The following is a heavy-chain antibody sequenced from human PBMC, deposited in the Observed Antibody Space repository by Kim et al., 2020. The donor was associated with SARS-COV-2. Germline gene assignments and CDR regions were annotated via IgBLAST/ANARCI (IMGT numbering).Heavy chain of an antibody. CDR1: GGSISSGGYY. V-gene: IGHV4-31*03. D-gene: IGHD6-13*01. CDR3: ARGYSSSIPPLYYFDY. Sequence: SETLSLTCTVSGGSISSGGYYWSWIRQHPGKGLEWIGYIYYSGSTYYNPSLKSRVTISVDTSKNQFSLKLSSVTAADTAVYYCARGYSSSIPPLYYFDYWGQGTLVTVSS. CDR2: IYYSGST. J-gene: IGHJ4*02.